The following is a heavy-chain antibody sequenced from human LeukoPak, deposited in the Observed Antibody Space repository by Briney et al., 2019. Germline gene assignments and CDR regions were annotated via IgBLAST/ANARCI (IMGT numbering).Heavy chain of an antibody. CDR1: GFTFSSYA. V-gene: IGHV3-23*01. D-gene: IGHD2/OR15-2a*01. CDR3: AKDMVGVLQPTKIFDY. Sequence: PGGSLRLSCAASGFTFSSYAMGWVRQAPGKGLEWVSAVSGSGGTTHYADSVKGRFTISRDNSKNTMYLQMNSLRAEDTAVYYCAKDMVGVLQPTKIFDYWGQGTLVTVSS. CDR2: VSGSGGTT. J-gene: IGHJ4*02.